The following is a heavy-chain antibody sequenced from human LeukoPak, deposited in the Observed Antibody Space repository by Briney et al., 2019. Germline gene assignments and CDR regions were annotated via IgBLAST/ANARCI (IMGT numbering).Heavy chain of an antibody. V-gene: IGHV3-7*01. J-gene: IGHJ4*02. CDR3: ARVARANPFDY. CDR2: IKQDESDK. CDR1: GFTFSSFA. Sequence: GGSLRLSCAASGFTFSSFAMSWVRQAPGKGLEWVASIKQDESDKHYVDSVKGRFTISRHNAENSMYLQMNSLRAEDTAVYYCARVARANPFDYWGQGTLVTVSS.